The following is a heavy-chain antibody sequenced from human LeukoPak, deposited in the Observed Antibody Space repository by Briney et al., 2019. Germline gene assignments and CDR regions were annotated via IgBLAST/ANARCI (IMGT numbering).Heavy chain of an antibody. CDR3: ARYGSGSYYRTFDY. Sequence: SETLSLTCTVSGGSISSYYWSWLRQPPGKGLEWIGYIYYSGSTNYNPSLKSRVTISVDTSKNQFSLKLSSVTAADTAVYYCARYGSGSYYRTFDYWGQGTLVTVSS. V-gene: IGHV4-59*01. D-gene: IGHD3-10*01. J-gene: IGHJ4*02. CDR2: IYYSGST. CDR1: GGSISSYY.